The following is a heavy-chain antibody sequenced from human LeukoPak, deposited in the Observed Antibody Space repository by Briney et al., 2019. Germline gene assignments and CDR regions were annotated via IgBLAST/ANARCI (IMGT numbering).Heavy chain of an antibody. V-gene: IGHV1-18*01. CDR3: ARDKSGLPLWFGESPRYFDY. D-gene: IGHD3-10*01. CDR1: GYTFTSYA. CDR2: ISAYNGNT. J-gene: IGHJ4*02. Sequence: ASVKVSCKASGYTFTSYAMHWMRQAPGQRLEWMGWISAYNGNTNYAQKLQGRVTMTTDTSTSTAYMELRSLRSDDTAVYYCARDKSGLPLWFGESPRYFDYWGQGTLVTVSS.